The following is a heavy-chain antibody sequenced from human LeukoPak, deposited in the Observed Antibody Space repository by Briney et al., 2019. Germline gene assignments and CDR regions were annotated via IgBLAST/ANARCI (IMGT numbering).Heavy chain of an antibody. D-gene: IGHD3-16*02. CDR3: AKPPKGYQVSGSAFDI. Sequence: PGGSLRLSCAASGFTFNTHAMNWVRQAPGKGPEWVSVISGSGGSTYYADSVKCRFTISRDNSKNTLYLQMHSLRVEYTAVYHCAKPPKGYQVSGSAFDIWGQGTPVTVSS. CDR2: ISGSGGST. V-gene: IGHV3-23*01. J-gene: IGHJ3*02. CDR1: GFTFNTHA.